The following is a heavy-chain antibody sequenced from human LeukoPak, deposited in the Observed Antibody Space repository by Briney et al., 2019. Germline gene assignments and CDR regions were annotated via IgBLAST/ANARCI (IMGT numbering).Heavy chain of an antibody. J-gene: IGHJ6*02. CDR3: AREGHYDTLTGFYYYGMDV. D-gene: IGHD3-9*01. V-gene: IGHV4-59*01. CDR2: IYYTGST. CDR1: GFTFSSYA. Sequence: PGGSLRLSCAASGFTFSSYAMSWVRQAPGKGLEWIGYIYYTGSTNYNPSLKSRVTISVDTSKHEFSLKLSSVTAADTAVYYCAREGHYDTLTGFYYYGMDVWGQGATVTVSS.